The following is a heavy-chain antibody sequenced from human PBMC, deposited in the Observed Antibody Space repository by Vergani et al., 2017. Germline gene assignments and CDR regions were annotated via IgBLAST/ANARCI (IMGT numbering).Heavy chain of an antibody. CDR2: IRSKAYGQAT. CDR1: GFTFGYYA. V-gene: IGHV3-49*03. CDR3: VRDXVTMLRGSDALDI. Sequence: EVQLVESGGDLVQPGRYLRLSCTASGFTFGYYAMDWFRQAPGQGLEWVGGIRSKAYGQATIYAASVKGRFTISRDDSKSIAYLQMNNLQTEDTAMYYCVRDXVTMLRGSDALDIWGQGTMVTVSS. J-gene: IGHJ3*02. D-gene: IGHD3-10*01.